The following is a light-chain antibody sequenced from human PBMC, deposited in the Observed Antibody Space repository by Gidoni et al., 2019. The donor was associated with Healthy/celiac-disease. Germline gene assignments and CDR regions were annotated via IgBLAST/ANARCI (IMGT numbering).Light chain of an antibody. J-gene: IGKJ1*01. CDR2: GAS. CDR3: QQYGSSPWS. V-gene: IGKV3-20*01. Sequence: VLTQSPGTLSLSPGERATTSCRASPSVSSSYLAWYQQKPGQAPRLLIYGASSRATGIPDRFSGSGSGTDFTLTISRLEPEDFAVYYCQQYGSSPWSFGQGTKVEIK. CDR1: PSVSSSY.